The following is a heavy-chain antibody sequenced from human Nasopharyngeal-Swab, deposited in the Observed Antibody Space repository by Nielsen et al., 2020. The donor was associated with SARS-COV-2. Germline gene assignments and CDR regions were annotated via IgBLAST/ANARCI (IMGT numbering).Heavy chain of an antibody. D-gene: IGHD3-3*01. J-gene: IGHJ5*02. CDR1: GFTFSSYG. CDR3: AKNPTSGERITIFGVVILTDNWFDP. V-gene: IGHV3-33*05. Sequence: GGSLRLSCAASGFTFSSYGMHWVRQAPGKGLEWVAVISYDGSNKYYADSVKGRFTISRDNSKNTLYLQMNSLRAEDTAVYYCAKNPTSGERITIFGVVILTDNWFDPWGQGTLVTVSS. CDR2: ISYDGSNK.